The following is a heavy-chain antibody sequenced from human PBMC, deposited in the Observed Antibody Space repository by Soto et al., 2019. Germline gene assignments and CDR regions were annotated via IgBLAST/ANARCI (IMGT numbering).Heavy chain of an antibody. CDR1: GFTFKSFD. Sequence: RLSCAASGFTFKSFDFHWVRQLTGKGLEWVATIGTIGDTYYPVSVQGRFTVSRENAKSSVSLQLSSLRVEDTAVYFCVRGQKVGAHFFDSWGQGTPVTVSS. D-gene: IGHD2-15*01. CDR3: VRGQKVGAHFFDS. CDR2: IGTIGDT. V-gene: IGHV3-13*01. J-gene: IGHJ4*02.